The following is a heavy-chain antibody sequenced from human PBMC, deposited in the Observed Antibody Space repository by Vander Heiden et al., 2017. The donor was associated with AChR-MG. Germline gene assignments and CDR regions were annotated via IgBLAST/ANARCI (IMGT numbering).Heavy chain of an antibody. V-gene: IGHV1-69*02. CDR2: IIPILGIA. J-gene: IGHJ5*02. CDR3: ARGSPGVVIIWDWFDP. D-gene: IGHD3-3*01. CDR1: GGTFSSYT. Sequence: QVQLVQSGAEVKKPGSSVKVPCKASGGTFSSYTISWVRQAPGQGLEWMGRIIPILGIANYAQKFQGRVTITADKSTSTAYMELSSLRSEDTAVYYCARGSPGVVIIWDWFDPWGQGTLVTVSS.